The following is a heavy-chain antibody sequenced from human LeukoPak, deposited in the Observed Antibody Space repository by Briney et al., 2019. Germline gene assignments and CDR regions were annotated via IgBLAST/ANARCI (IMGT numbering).Heavy chain of an antibody. CDR3: ARSPLRGSGSYSHYYFDY. J-gene: IGHJ4*02. V-gene: IGHV1-69*05. D-gene: IGHD3-10*01. CDR2: IIPIFGTA. CDR1: GGTFSSYA. Sequence: SVKVSCKASGGTFSSYAISWVRQAPGRGLEWMGRIIPIFGTANYAQKFQGRVTITTDESTSSAYMELSSLRSEDTAAYYCARSPLRGSGSYSHYYFDYWGQGTLVTVSS.